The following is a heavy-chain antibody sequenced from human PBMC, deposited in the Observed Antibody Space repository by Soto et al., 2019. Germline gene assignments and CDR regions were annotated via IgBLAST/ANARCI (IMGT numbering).Heavy chain of an antibody. Sequence: PGGSLRLSCAASGFTFSSYSMNWVRQAPGKGLEWVSYITSSSSSIYYAGSVKGRFTISRDNAKNSLYLQMNSLRDEDTAVYYCGKDRTTRIDYWGQGTLVTVSS. D-gene: IGHD4-17*01. CDR3: GKDRTTRIDY. V-gene: IGHV3-48*02. CDR2: ITSSSSSI. J-gene: IGHJ4*02. CDR1: GFTFSSYS.